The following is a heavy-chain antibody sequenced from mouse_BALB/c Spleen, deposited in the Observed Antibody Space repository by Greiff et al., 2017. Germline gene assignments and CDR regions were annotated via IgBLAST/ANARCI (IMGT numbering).Heavy chain of an antibody. CDR3: ARRRGGYDAMDY. J-gene: IGHJ4*01. CDR1: GYTFTSYD. Sequence: QVQLQQSGAELVRPGSSVKISCKASGYTFTSYDINWVKQRPGQGLEWIGWIYPGDGSTKYNEKFKGKATLTADKSSSTAYMQLSSLTSENSAVYFCARRRGGYDAMDYWGQGTSVTVSS. V-gene: IGHV1S56*01. CDR2: IYPGDGST.